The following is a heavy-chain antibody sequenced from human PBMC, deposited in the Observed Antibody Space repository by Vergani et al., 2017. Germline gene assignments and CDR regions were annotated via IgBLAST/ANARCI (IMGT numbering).Heavy chain of an antibody. CDR1: GGTFSSYA. CDR3: ARDLGIAAAGASWFDP. D-gene: IGHD6-13*01. Sequence: QVQLVQSGAEVKKPGSSVKVSCKASGGTFSSYAISWVRQAPGQGLEWMGGIIPIFGTANYAQKFQGRVTITADESTSPAYMELSSLRSEDTAVYYCARDLGIAAAGASWFDPWGQGTLVTVSS. V-gene: IGHV1-69*01. J-gene: IGHJ5*02. CDR2: IIPIFGTA.